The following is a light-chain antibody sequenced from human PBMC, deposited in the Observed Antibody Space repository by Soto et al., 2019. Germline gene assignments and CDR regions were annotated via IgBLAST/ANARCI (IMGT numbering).Light chain of an antibody. Sequence: QAVVTQEPSFSVSPGGTVTLTCVLSSGSVSTSYYPSWYQQTPGQAPRTLIYSTNTRSSGLPDRFSGSILGNKAALTITGAQADDESDYYCVLFMGSGISVFGGGTKLTVL. CDR1: SGSVSTSYY. V-gene: IGLV8-61*01. CDR3: VLFMGSGISV. CDR2: STN. J-gene: IGLJ2*01.